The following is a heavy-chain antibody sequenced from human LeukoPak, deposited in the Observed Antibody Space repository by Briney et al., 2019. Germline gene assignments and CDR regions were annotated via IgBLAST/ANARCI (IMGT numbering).Heavy chain of an antibody. D-gene: IGHD6-19*01. CDR2: IYYSGST. Sequence: TSETLSLTCTVSGGSISSYYWSWIRQPPGKGLEWIGSIYYSGSTYYNPSLKSRVTISVDTSKNQFSLKLSSVTAADTAVYYCARQWLVPSGFDPWGQGTLVTVSS. V-gene: IGHV4-59*05. CDR1: GGSISSYY. J-gene: IGHJ5*02. CDR3: ARQWLVPSGFDP.